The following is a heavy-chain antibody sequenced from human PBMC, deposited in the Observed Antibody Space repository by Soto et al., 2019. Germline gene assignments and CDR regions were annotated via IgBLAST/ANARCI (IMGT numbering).Heavy chain of an antibody. CDR2: IYPGDSDT. J-gene: IGHJ6*02. CDR1: GYIFSVYW. Sequence: GESLKISCKASGYIFSVYWIGWVRQMPGKGLEWMGVIYPGDSDTRYNPSFQGQVTISVDKSTSTAYLKWNSLKASDTAMYYCARLHGSGYPIYYYGMDVWGQGTTVTVSS. CDR3: ARLHGSGYPIYYYGMDV. D-gene: IGHD3-22*01. V-gene: IGHV5-51*01.